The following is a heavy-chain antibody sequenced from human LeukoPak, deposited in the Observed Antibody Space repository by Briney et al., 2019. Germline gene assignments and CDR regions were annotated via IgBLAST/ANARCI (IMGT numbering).Heavy chain of an antibody. J-gene: IGHJ4*02. CDR1: GGSFSGYY. Sequence: SETLSLTCAVYGGSFSGYYWSWIRQPPGKGLEWIGEINHSGSTNYNPSLKSRVTISVDTSKNQFSLKLSSVTAADTAVYYCACIVVVPAASFGFDYWGQGTLVTDSS. D-gene: IGHD2-2*01. CDR2: INHSGST. CDR3: ACIVVVPAASFGFDY. V-gene: IGHV4-34*01.